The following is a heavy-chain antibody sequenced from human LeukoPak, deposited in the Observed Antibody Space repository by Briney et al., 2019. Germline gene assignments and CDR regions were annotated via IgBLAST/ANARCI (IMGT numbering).Heavy chain of an antibody. Sequence: GASVKVSCKASGYTFTSYGISWVRQAPGQGLEWMGWINPYSGATNYAQKFQGRVTMTRDTSISTAYMDLSSLKSDDTAVYYCARAHIGNDLFIDYWGQGTLVTVSS. D-gene: IGHD2-21*01. J-gene: IGHJ4*02. V-gene: IGHV1-2*02. CDR3: ARAHIGNDLFIDY. CDR1: GYTFTSYG. CDR2: INPYSGAT.